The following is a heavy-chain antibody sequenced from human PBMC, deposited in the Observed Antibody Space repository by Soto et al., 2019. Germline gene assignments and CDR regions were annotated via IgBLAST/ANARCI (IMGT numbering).Heavy chain of an antibody. CDR3: AREGRYCGGDCYSYYYYYGMDV. CDR1: GFTFSSYG. Sequence: QVQLVESGGGVVQPGRSLRLSCAASGFTFSSYGMHWVRQAQGKGLEWVAVIWYDGSNTYYADSVTGRFTISRENYKNTLNLQMNSLRAEDTAVYYCAREGRYCGGDCYSYYYYYGMDVWGQGTTVTVSS. CDR2: IWYDGSNT. V-gene: IGHV3-33*01. D-gene: IGHD2-21*02. J-gene: IGHJ6*02.